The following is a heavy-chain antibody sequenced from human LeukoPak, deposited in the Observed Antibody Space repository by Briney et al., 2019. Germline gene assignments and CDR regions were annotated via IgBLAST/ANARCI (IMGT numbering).Heavy chain of an antibody. V-gene: IGHV3-48*03. Sequence: GGSLRLSCAASGFTFDDYGMSWVRQAPGKGLEWVSYISSSGSTIYYADSVKGRFTISRDNAKNSLYLQMNSLRAEDTAVYYCARGQRRNKPDYWGQGTLVTVSS. CDR2: ISSSGSTI. D-gene: IGHD1-1*01. J-gene: IGHJ4*02. CDR3: ARGQRRNKPDY. CDR1: GFTFDDYG.